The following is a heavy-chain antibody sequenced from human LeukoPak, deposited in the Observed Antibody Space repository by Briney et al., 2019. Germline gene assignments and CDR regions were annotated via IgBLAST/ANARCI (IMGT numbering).Heavy chain of an antibody. CDR1: GYTFTSYG. J-gene: IGHJ3*02. V-gene: IGHV1-69*13. Sequence: GASVKVSCKASGYTFTSYGISWVRQAPGQGLEWMGGIIPIFGTANYAQKFQGRVTITADESTSTAYMELSSLRSEDTAVYYCARGLSGPGDALDIWGQGTMVTVSS. D-gene: IGHD1-14*01. CDR2: IIPIFGTA. CDR3: ARGLSGPGDALDI.